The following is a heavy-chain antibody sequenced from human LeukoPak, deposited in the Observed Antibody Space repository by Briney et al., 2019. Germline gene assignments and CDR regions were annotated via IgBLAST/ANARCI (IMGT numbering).Heavy chain of an antibody. CDR3: AREPKLLWFGEWYFDY. Sequence: PGGSLRLSCAPSGFTFSSYGMHWVRQAPGQGLEWVAYIQYDGSNEQYGDSVKGRFTISRDNAKNSLYLQMNSLRAEDTAVYYCAREPKLLWFGEWYFDYWGQGTLVTVSS. D-gene: IGHD3-10*01. CDR1: GFTFSSYG. J-gene: IGHJ4*02. V-gene: IGHV3-30*02. CDR2: IQYDGSNE.